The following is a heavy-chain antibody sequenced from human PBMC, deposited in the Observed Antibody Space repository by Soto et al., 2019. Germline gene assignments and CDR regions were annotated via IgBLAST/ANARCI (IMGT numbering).Heavy chain of an antibody. J-gene: IGHJ5*02. D-gene: IGHD3-10*01. V-gene: IGHV4-30-2*01. CDR1: GGSISSDGYS. Sequence: PWETLSLTCAVSGGSISSDGYSWSWLRQPPGKGLEWIAYIYHSGSTYYNPSLKSRVTISVNRSKNQFSLKLSSVTAADTAVYYCATVSSAWGQGTLVTVSS. CDR3: ATVSSA. CDR2: IYHSGST.